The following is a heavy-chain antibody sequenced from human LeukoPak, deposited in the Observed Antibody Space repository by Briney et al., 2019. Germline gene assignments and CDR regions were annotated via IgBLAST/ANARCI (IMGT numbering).Heavy chain of an antibody. CDR3: ARGGCSATCPVDY. Sequence: GASVKVSCNASGYTFTGYYIHWVRQPPGQGLEWMGWINPNGGGTNFAHKFHGRVTMTRVTSISTAYMEISSLRCDNTAVYYCARGGCSATCPVDYWGQGTLVTVSS. CDR2: INPNGGGT. D-gene: IGHD2-2*01. V-gene: IGHV1-2*02. CDR1: GYTFTGYY. J-gene: IGHJ4*02.